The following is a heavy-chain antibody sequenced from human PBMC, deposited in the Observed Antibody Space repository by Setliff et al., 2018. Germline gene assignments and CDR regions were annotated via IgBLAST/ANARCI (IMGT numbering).Heavy chain of an antibody. CDR3: VRGPGPSVVVAMPFDR. D-gene: IGHD5-12*01. Sequence: ASVKVSCKTSGYNFITFGVSWVRQAPGQGLEWMGWISPYNGNTNYAQRFQSRVTMTSDTSTTTVYMELTSLKSDDTAVYYCVRGPGPSVVVAMPFDRWGQGTLVTVSS. J-gene: IGHJ4*02. CDR1: GYNFITFG. CDR2: ISPYNGNT. V-gene: IGHV1-18*01.